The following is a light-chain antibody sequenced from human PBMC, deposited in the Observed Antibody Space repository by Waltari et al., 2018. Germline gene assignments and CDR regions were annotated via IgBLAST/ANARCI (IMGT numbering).Light chain of an antibody. Sequence: QSALTQPASVSASPGQSITISCNGTSTDVGDYNLFSWYQQHPAKAPKLLIFEVSKRPTGVSNRFSASKSGNTASMTISGLQAEDEATYHCCSYAGTNTWVFGGGTKVTVL. CDR2: EVS. CDR1: STDVGDYNL. CDR3: CSYAGTNTWV. V-gene: IGLV2-23*02. J-gene: IGLJ2*01.